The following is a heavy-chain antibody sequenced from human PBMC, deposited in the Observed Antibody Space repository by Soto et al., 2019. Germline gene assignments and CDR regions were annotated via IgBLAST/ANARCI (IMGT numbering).Heavy chain of an antibody. D-gene: IGHD6-13*01. CDR1: GGSISSYY. V-gene: IGHV4-59*01. CDR3: ARQYSSSWYGHYYYGMDV. CDR2: IYYSGST. J-gene: IGHJ6*02. Sequence: SETRSLTCTVSGGSISSYYWSWIRQPPGKGLEWIGYIYYSGSTNYNPSLKSRVTISVDTSKNQFSLKLSSVTAADTAVYYCARQYSSSWYGHYYYGMDVWGQGTTVTVSS.